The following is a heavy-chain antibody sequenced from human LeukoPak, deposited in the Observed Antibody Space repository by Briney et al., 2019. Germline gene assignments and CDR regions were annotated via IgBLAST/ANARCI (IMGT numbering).Heavy chain of an antibody. CDR3: ASGYSYRSYYIDY. V-gene: IGHV4-61*02. D-gene: IGHD5-18*01. CDR1: GGSISSGSYY. Sequence: SETLSLTCTVSGGSISSGSYYWSWIRQPAGKGLEWIGRIYTSGSTNYNPSLKSRVTISVDTSKNQFSLKLSSVTAADTAVYYCASGYSYRSYYIDYRGQGTLVTVSS. J-gene: IGHJ4*02. CDR2: IYTSGST.